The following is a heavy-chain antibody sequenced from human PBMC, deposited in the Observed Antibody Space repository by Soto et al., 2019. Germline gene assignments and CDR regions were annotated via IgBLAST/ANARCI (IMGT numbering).Heavy chain of an antibody. J-gene: IGHJ5*02. V-gene: IGHV3-21*01. D-gene: IGHD5-12*01. Sequence: EEALRLTWEASGFIFGSFNMSWVRQVPGKGLEWFAYISSTGGYSYIADSVKGRFTISRDNAKKSVYLQMSRLTADDAALYFCASVRYSGYDGPSYGLFAPSGQGTHDTGSS. CDR3: ASVRYSGYDGPSYGLFAP. CDR1: GFIFGSFN. CDR2: ISSTGGYS.